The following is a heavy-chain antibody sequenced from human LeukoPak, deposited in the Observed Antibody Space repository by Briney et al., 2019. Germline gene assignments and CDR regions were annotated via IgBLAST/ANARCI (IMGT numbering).Heavy chain of an antibody. CDR1: GFTFSSYN. J-gene: IGHJ4*02. Sequence: QAGGSLRLSCAASGFTFSSYNMNWVRQAPGKGLEWVSYISSSSSTIYYADSVKGRFTISRDNAKNSLYVQMNSLRAEDTAVYYCARRAGAYSHPYDYWGQGTLVTVSS. CDR2: ISSSSSTI. V-gene: IGHV3-48*01. CDR3: ARRAGAYSHPYDY. D-gene: IGHD4/OR15-4a*01.